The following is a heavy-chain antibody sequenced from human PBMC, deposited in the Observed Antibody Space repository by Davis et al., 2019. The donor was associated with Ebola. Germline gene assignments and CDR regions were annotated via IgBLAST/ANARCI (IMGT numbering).Heavy chain of an antibody. CDR2: TYYSSKWYT. D-gene: IGHD1-26*01. V-gene: IGHV6-1*01. Sequence: HSQTLSLTCAISGDSVSSAGWNWIRQSPSRGLEWLGRTYYSSKWYTDSTLSVKSRITISADTAKNQLSLHLDSVTPEDTAVYYCVRGWGRSGLDVWGQGTTVTVSS. CDR3: VRGWGRSGLDV. J-gene: IGHJ6*02. CDR1: GDSVSSAG.